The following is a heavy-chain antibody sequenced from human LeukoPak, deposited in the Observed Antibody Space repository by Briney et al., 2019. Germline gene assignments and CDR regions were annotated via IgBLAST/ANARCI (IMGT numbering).Heavy chain of an antibody. CDR1: GFTVSSNY. CDR2: ISSSGSTI. J-gene: IGHJ3*02. CDR3: ARGGSGSPVSAFDI. V-gene: IGHV3-11*04. D-gene: IGHD3-10*01. Sequence: GGSLRLSCAASGFTVSSNYMSWIRQAPGKGLEWVSYISSSGSTIYYADSVKGRFTISRDNAKNSLYLQMNSLRAEDTAVYYCARGGSGSPVSAFDIWGQGTMVTVSS.